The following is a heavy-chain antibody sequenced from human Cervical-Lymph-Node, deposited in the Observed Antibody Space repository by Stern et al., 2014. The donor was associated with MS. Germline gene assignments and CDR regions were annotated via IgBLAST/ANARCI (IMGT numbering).Heavy chain of an antibody. D-gene: IGHD2-2*01. Sequence: QVQLVESGPGLLKPSETLSLTCTVSGASISSYFWTWIRQPPGEGLEWIGNINYSGTTNYNPSLKSRLTKSVHRPKNPLSPKMISVTAADTAVYYCARLSPGYGTVVVPAVSDYYGMDVWGQGTTVTVSS. CDR3: ARLSPGYGTVVVPAVSDYYGMDV. CDR2: INYSGTT. CDR1: GASISSYF. J-gene: IGHJ6*02. V-gene: IGHV4-59*08.